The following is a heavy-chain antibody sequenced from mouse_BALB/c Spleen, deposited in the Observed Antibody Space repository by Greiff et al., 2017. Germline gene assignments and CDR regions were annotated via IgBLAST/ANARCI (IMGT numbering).Heavy chain of an antibody. J-gene: IGHJ4*01. CDR3: ARGGTMITTAMDY. CDR2: ISDGGSYT. D-gene: IGHD2-4*01. CDR1: GFTFSDYY. Sequence: DVKLVESGGGLVKPGGSLKLSCAASGFTFSDYYMYWVRQTPEKRLEWVATISDGGSYTYYPDSVKGRFTISRDNAKNNLYLQMSSLKSEDTAMYYCARGGTMITTAMDYWGQGTSVTVSS. V-gene: IGHV5-4*02.